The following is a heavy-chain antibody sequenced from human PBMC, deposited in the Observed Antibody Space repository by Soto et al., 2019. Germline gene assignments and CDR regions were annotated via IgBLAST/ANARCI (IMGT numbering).Heavy chain of an antibody. D-gene: IGHD6-6*01. V-gene: IGHV6-1*01. CDR1: GDSVSSNSAA. CDR2: TYYRPKWYN. Sequence: SQTLSLTCAISGDSVSSNSAAWNWIRQSPSRGLEWLGRTYYRPKWYNDYAVSVKSRITINPDTSKNQFSLQLNSVTPEDTAVYYCARDQQLVGFYYYYGMDVWGQGTTVTVSS. CDR3: ARDQQLVGFYYYYGMDV. J-gene: IGHJ6*02.